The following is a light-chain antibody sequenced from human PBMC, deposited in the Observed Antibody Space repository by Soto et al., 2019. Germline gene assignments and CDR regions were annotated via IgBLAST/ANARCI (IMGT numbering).Light chain of an antibody. J-gene: IGKJ5*01. CDR1: QSVSNY. CDR2: DAS. V-gene: IGKV3-11*01. Sequence: EIVLTQSPATLSLSPGERATVSCRASQSVSNYLGWYQQKPGQAPRLLIYDASNRATGIPARFSGSGSGTDFTLIISSLEPADFAVYYCQHGGTFGQGTRLEIK. CDR3: QHGGT.